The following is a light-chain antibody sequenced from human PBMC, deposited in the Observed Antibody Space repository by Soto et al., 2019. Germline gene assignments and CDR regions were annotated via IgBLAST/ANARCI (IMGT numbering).Light chain of an antibody. V-gene: IGLV2-14*01. CDR2: EVS. Sequence: QSALTQPASVSGSPGQSITISCTRTSSDVGGYNYVSWYQQHPGKAPKLMIYEVSNRPSGVSNRFSGSKSGNTASLTISGLQAEDEADYYCSSYTSSSIDYVFGTGTKVTAL. J-gene: IGLJ1*01. CDR3: SSYTSSSIDYV. CDR1: SSDVGGYNY.